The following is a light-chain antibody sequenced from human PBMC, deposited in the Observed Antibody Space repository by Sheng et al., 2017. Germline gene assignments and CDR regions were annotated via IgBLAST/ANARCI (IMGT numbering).Light chain of an antibody. J-gene: IGKJ4*01. V-gene: IGKV3-20*01. CDR2: AAS. Sequence: EIVLTQSPGTLSLSPGERATLSCRASQSVSSSYLAWYQQKPGRAPRLLIYAASRRATGIPDRFSGGGSGTDFSLTITRLEPDDFAVYYCQQYGSSPQVTFGGGTKVDI. CDR1: QSVSSSY. CDR3: QQYGSSPQVT.